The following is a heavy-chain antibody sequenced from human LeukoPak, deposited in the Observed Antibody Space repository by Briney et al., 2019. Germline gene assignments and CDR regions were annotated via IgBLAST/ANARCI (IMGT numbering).Heavy chain of an antibody. Sequence: GGSLRLSCAAPGFTFSSYAMHWVRQAPGKGLEWVAVISYDGSNKYYADSVKGRFTISRDNSKNTLYLQMNSLRAEDTAVYYCARGPSWYFDYWGQGTLVTVSS. D-gene: IGHD2-15*01. CDR1: GFTFSSYA. CDR2: ISYDGSNK. J-gene: IGHJ4*02. CDR3: ARGPSWYFDY. V-gene: IGHV3-30-3*01.